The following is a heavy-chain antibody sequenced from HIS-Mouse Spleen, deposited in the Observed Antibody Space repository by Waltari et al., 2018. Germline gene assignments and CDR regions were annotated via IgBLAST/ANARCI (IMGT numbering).Heavy chain of an antibody. D-gene: IGHD5-12*01. CDR1: GYPFTGSS. Sequence: QVQLVQSGAEVKKPGASVKVSCKASGYPFTGSSMPWVRQAPGQGLEWMGWINPNSGGPNYAQKFQDRVTMTRDTSISTAYMELSRLRSDDTAVYYCAREPLRDGYNSYYYYGMDVWGQGTTVTVSS. J-gene: IGHJ6*02. CDR3: AREPLRDGYNSYYYYGMDV. V-gene: IGHV1-2*02. CDR2: INPNSGGP.